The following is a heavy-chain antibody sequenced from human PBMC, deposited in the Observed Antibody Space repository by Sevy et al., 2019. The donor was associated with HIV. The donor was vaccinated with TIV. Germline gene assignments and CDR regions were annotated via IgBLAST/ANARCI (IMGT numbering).Heavy chain of an antibody. J-gene: IGHJ4*01. CDR2: IHHSGGT. V-gene: IGHV4-30-4*08. CDR1: GGSISTSDSY. D-gene: IGHD5-12*01. Sequence: SENLSLTCTVSGGSISTSDSYWSWIRQPPGKGLEWIGYIHHSGGTYNNPFLKSRVSMSVDTSEKQFSLRLSFLTAADTAIYYCASKRRYSHGPFDYWGHGALVTVSS. CDR3: ASKRRYSHGPFDY.